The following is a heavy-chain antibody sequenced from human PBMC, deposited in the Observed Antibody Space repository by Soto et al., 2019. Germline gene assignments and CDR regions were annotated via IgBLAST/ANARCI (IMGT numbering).Heavy chain of an antibody. CDR1: GYTFTTHG. V-gene: IGHV1-18*04. D-gene: IGHD3-22*01. J-gene: IGHJ4*02. Sequence: QIQLVQSGAEVKKPGASVKVSCKASGYTFTTHGISWVRQAPGHGLEWMGWISAYHGNTHYAQNFQDRVTMTTDTATTTAYMEVRSLRSDDTAVYYCARDYYDNSRYFDSWGQGTLVTVSS. CDR2: ISAYHGNT. CDR3: ARDYYDNSRYFDS.